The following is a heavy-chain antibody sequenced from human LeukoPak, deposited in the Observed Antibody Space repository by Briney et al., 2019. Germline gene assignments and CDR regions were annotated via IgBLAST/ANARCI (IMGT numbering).Heavy chain of an antibody. Sequence: PSETLSLTCTDSGGSISSYYWSWIRQPPGKGLEWIGYIYYSGSTNYNPSLKSRVTISVDTSKNQFSLKLSSVTAADTAVYYCARDGGYSGYDYPYNWFDPWGQGTLVTVSS. V-gene: IGHV4-59*01. CDR3: ARDGGYSGYDYPYNWFDP. CDR2: IYYSGST. CDR1: GGSISSYY. J-gene: IGHJ5*02. D-gene: IGHD5-12*01.